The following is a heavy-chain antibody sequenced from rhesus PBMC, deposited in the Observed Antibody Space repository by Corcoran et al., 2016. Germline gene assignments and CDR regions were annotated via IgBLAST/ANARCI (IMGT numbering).Heavy chain of an antibody. J-gene: IGHJ4*01. D-gene: IGHD6-31*01. CDR1: GYTFTSYY. V-gene: IGHV1-1*01. Sequence: QVQLVQSGAEIKQPGASVKRSCKASGYTFTSYYMHWMRQAPGRGLEWIGLISPYNGNKGHAQNVQGRVSITTDTSTSTGYMELSSLRSEDTAVYYCTRGAAAGTHLDYWGQGVLVTVSS. CDR2: ISPYNGNK. CDR3: TRGAAAGTHLDY.